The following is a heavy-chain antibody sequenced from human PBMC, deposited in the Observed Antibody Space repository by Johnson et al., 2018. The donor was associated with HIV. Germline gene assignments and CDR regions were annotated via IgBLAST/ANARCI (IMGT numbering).Heavy chain of an antibody. CDR1: GFTFSSYG. J-gene: IGHJ3*02. Sequence: VQLVESGGGVVQPGASLRLSCAASGFTFSSYGMHWVRQAPAKGLEWVAFIRYDGSNKYYADSVTGRFTISRDNSKNTLYLQMNSLRAEDTAMYYCATSGLTLGSSSSHAFDIWGQGTMVTVSS. CDR3: ATSGLTLGSSSSHAFDI. CDR2: IRYDGSNK. D-gene: IGHD6-6*01. V-gene: IGHV3-30*02.